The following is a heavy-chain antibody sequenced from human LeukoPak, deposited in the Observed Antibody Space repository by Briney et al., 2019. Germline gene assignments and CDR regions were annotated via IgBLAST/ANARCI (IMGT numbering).Heavy chain of an antibody. J-gene: IGHJ4*02. CDR1: GFTFGDYA. CDR2: IRSKAYGGTT. V-gene: IGHV3-49*03. Sequence: GGSLRLSCTTSGFTFGDYAMSWFRQAPGKGLEWVGFIRSKAYGGTTEYAASVKGRFTISRDDSKSIAYLQMNSLKTEDTAVYYCARGRYCSGGSCYGARWGQGTLVTVSS. CDR3: ARGRYCSGGSCYGAR. D-gene: IGHD2-15*01.